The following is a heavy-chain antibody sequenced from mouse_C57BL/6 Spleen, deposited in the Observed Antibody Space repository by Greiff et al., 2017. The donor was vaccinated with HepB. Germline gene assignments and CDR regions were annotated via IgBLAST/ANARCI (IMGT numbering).Heavy chain of an antibody. D-gene: IGHD1-1*01. Sequence: DVTLVESGGDLVKPGGSLKLSCAASGFTFSSYGMSWVRQTPDKRLEWVATISSGGSYTYYPDSVKGRFTISRDNAKNTLYLQMSSLKSEDTAMYYGARRGITTVVGNWYFDVWGTGTTVTVSS. CDR3: ARRGITTVVGNWYFDV. V-gene: IGHV5-6*02. CDR1: GFTFSSYG. CDR2: ISSGGSYT. J-gene: IGHJ1*03.